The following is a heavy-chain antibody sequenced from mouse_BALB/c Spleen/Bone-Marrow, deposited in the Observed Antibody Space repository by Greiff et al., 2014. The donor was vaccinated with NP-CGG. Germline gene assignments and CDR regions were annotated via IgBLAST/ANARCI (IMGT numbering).Heavy chain of an antibody. CDR2: IDPANGNT. J-gene: IGHJ3*01. V-gene: IGHV14-3*02. D-gene: IGHD1-1*01. CDR1: GFNIKDTY. CDR3: ANYYCCSSGFAY. Sequence: EVLLQQSGAELVKPGASVKLSCTASGFNIKDTYMYWVKQRPEQGLEWIGRIDPANGNTKYDPKVQGRATITADTSSNTAYLQLSIKTSKAAAVYYCANYYCCSSGFAYWGQGTLVTVSA.